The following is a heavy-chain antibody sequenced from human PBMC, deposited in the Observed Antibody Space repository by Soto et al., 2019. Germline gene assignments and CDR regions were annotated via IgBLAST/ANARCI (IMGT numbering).Heavy chain of an antibody. CDR2: IFYSGGT. CDR1: GGSILDSTYY. D-gene: IGHD3-22*01. J-gene: IGHJ5*02. V-gene: IGHV4-39*01. Sequence: SETLSLTCTASGGSILDSTYYWAWIRQSPGKGLEWIGTIFYSGGTFYTPSLKSRVTMSVDTSNNQFSLKLSSVTAADTAVYYCARQASGYYYGWFDPWGQGTLVTVSS. CDR3: ARQASGYYYGWFDP.